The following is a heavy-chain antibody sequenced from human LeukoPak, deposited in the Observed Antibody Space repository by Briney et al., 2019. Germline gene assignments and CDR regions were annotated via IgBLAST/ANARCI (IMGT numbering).Heavy chain of an antibody. CDR3: ARGRQDVTMIVVIMTAVSYYLDV. CDR1: GGSFSGYY. V-gene: IGHV4-34*01. D-gene: IGHD3-22*01. Sequence: SETLSLTCAVYGGSFSGYYWTWIRHTPERGLEWTGEMNPSGSTNYNPSLKSRVTISVDTSKNQFSLTLSSVTAVDTAVYYCARGRQDVTMIVVIMTAVSYYLDVWGKGTTVTVS. CDR2: MNPSGST. J-gene: IGHJ6*03.